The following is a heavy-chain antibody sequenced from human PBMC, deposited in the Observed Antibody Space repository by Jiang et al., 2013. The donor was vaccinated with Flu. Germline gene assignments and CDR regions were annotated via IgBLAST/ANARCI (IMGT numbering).Heavy chain of an antibody. CDR1: GFTFSDYT. V-gene: IGHV3-21*01. J-gene: IGHJ4*02. D-gene: IGHD3-3*01. Sequence: VQLLESGGGLVKPGGSLRVSCAASGFTFSDYTMNWVRRAPGKGLEWVSSITNRGTFIHYAESVKGRFTISRDNARSSLSLQLNSLRADDTAVYYCARDRLYENTGFDYWAREPWSPSPQ. CDR2: ITNRGTFI. CDR3: ARDRLYENTGFDY.